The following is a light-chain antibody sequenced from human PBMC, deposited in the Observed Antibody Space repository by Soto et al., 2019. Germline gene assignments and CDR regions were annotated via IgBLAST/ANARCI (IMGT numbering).Light chain of an antibody. CDR3: CSYTGSRTLV. V-gene: IGLV2-23*01. J-gene: IGLJ2*01. CDR1: SSDVGRYSL. Sequence: QSALTQPASVSGSPGQSITISCTGTSSDVGRYSLVSWYQQHPGKAPQLIIYEASKRPSGVSNRFSASKSGNTASLTISGLLPEDEADYYCCSYTGSRTLVFGGGTKVTVL. CDR2: EAS.